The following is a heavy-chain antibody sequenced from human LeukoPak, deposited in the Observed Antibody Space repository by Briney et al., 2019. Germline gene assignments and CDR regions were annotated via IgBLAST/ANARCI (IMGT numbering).Heavy chain of an antibody. CDR1: GGSISSYY. CDR3: ARGGGKCFDP. Sequence: SETLSLTCTVSGGSISSYYWSWIRQPPGKGLEWIGYIYYSGSTNYNPSLKSRVTISVDTSKNQFSLKLSSVTAADTAVYYCARGGGKCFDPWGQGTLVTVSS. V-gene: IGHV4-59*01. J-gene: IGHJ5*02. D-gene: IGHD3-16*01. CDR2: IYYSGST.